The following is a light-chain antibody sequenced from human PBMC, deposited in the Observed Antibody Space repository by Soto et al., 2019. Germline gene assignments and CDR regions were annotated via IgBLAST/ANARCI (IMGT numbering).Light chain of an antibody. CDR3: QQYNSYPLT. CDR1: QSISSM. Sequence: DIPMTQSPSTLSASVGDRVTITCRASQSISSMLAWYQQKPGSAPTLLIYKASTLESGVPSRFSGSGSGTEFTLTISSLQPDDFATFYCQQYNSYPLTFGQGTRLEIK. CDR2: KAS. J-gene: IGKJ5*01. V-gene: IGKV1-5*03.